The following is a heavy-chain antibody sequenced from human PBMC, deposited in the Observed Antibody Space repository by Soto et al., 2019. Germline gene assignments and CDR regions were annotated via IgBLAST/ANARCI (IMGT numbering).Heavy chain of an antibody. CDR2: AYYRSRWIY. Sequence: PSQTLSLTCAISGDSVSNNGATWNWIRQSPSRGLEWLGRAYYRSRWIYDYAMSVKSRISINPDTSKNQVSLQLNSVTPADTAVYYCARDPPDFLSASDYWGRGTVVTVSS. J-gene: IGHJ4*02. CDR3: ARDPPDFLSASDY. D-gene: IGHD6-19*01. V-gene: IGHV6-1*01. CDR1: GDSVSNNGAT.